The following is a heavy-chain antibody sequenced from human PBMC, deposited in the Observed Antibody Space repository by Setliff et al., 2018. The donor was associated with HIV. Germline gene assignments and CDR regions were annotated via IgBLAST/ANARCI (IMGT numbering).Heavy chain of an antibody. Sequence: ASVKGSCKASGYTFTSYGISWVRQAPGQGLEWMGWINPYNGNTNYAQKLQGRVTMTTDTSTSTAYMDLRSLRSDDAAVYYCARDDRGRVRGVGPFDPWGQGTLVTVSS. CDR2: INPYNGNT. CDR1: GYTFTSYG. D-gene: IGHD3-10*01. CDR3: ARDDRGRVRGVGPFDP. J-gene: IGHJ5*02. V-gene: IGHV1-18*01.